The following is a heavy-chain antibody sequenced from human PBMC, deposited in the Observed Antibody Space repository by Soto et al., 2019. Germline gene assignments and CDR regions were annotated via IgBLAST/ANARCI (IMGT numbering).Heavy chain of an antibody. D-gene: IGHD6-13*01. CDR3: ARHSSSWPIFDY. Sequence: QVQLQESGPGLVKPSETLSLTCTVSGGSIGNSYWSWIRQSPGKGLEWIGYIYYSGSSNYNPSLKRRVSISVDTSKNQFSLKLSSVTAADTGVYYCARHSSSWPIFDYWGQGTLVIVSS. CDR1: GGSIGNSY. CDR2: IYYSGSS. V-gene: IGHV4-59*08. J-gene: IGHJ4*02.